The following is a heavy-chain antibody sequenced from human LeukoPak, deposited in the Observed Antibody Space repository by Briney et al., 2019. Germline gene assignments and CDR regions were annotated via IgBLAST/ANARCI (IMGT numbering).Heavy chain of an antibody. V-gene: IGHV3-74*01. CDR2: INSDGSST. J-gene: IGHJ6*02. D-gene: IGHD6-13*01. CDR1: GFTFTTYW. Sequence: QPGGSLRLSCAASGFTFTTYWVHWVRQVPGKGLEWVSRINSDGSSTSYADSVKGRFTISRDSAKNTLYLQMNSLRAEDTAVYYCATRGSSWPHYYYYGMDVWGQGTTVTVSS. CDR3: ATRGSSWPHYYYYGMDV.